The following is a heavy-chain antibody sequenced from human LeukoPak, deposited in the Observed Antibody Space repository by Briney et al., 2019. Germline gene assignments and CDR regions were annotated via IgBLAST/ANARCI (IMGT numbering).Heavy chain of an antibody. CDR3: ARQGGFLGHSRLSVFYTDY. CDR2: IYPGDSDT. J-gene: IGHJ4*02. D-gene: IGHD3-3*01. Sequence: GESLKISCKGSGYSFTSYWIGWGRQMPGKGLEWMGIIYPGDSDTRYSPSFQGQVTISADKSISTAYMQWSSLKASDTAMYYCARQGGFLGHSRLSVFYTDYWGQGTLVTVYS. V-gene: IGHV5-51*01. CDR1: GYSFTSYW.